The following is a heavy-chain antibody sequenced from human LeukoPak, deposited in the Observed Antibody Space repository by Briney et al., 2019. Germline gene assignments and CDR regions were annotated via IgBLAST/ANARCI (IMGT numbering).Heavy chain of an antibody. CDR3: AREGVAATGLDY. Sequence: ASVKVSCKASRYTFSMYNMHWVRQTPGQGLEWMGIINPSGGSASDRQKFQGRVTMTRDTYTSTLYMELSSLGSEDTAMYYCAREGVAATGLDYWGQGTLVTVSS. V-gene: IGHV1-46*01. J-gene: IGHJ4*02. CDR2: INPSGGSA. CDR1: RYTFSMYN. D-gene: IGHD6-13*01.